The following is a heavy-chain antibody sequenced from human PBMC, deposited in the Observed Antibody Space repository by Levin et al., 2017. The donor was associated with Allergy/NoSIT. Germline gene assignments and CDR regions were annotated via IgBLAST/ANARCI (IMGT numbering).Heavy chain of an antibody. J-gene: IGHJ5*01. Sequence: LSLTCVASGFIVSSNCMSWVRQAPGKGLEWVSVIYSGGTTNYADSVKGRFTISRDNSKNTLYLQLDSLRAEDTAMYYCARAASGTYYIYDSWGQGTLVTVSS. CDR1: GFIVSSNC. CDR2: IYSGGTT. V-gene: IGHV3-53*01. D-gene: IGHD1-26*01. CDR3: ARAASGTYYIYDS.